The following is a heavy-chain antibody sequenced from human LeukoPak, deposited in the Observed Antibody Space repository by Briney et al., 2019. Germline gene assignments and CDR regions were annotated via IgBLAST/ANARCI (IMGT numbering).Heavy chain of an antibody. V-gene: IGHV5-51*01. CDR3: TRPGSSGWYSPPFN. CDR1: GYTFTNYW. Sequence: GESLKISCKGSGYTFTNYWIAWVRQMPGKGLEWMGIIFPTGDSETRYSPSFEGQVTISADKSISTAYLQWSSLKASDTAMYYCTRPGSSGWYSPPFNWGQGTLVTVSS. J-gene: IGHJ4*02. CDR2: IFPTGDSET. D-gene: IGHD6-19*01.